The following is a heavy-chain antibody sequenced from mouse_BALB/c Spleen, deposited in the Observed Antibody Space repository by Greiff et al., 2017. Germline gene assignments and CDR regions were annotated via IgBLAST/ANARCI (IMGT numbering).Heavy chain of an antibody. CDR2: IWAGGST. J-gene: IGHJ1*01. D-gene: IGHD2-3*01. CDR3: ARGYDGYYEGYFDV. V-gene: IGHV2-9*02. Sequence: QVQLQQSGPGLVAPSQSLSITCTVSGFSLTSYGVHWVRQPPGKGLEWLGVIWAGGSTNYNSALMSRLSISKDNSKSQVFLKMNSLQTDDTAMYYCARGYDGYYEGYFDVWGAGTTVTVSS. CDR1: GFSLTSYG.